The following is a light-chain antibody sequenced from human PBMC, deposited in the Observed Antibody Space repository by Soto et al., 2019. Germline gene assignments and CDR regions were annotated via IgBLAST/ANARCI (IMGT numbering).Light chain of an antibody. CDR3: QQSYSTPPT. CDR2: KTS. CDR1: QSISNW. V-gene: IGKV1-39*01. J-gene: IGKJ1*01. Sequence: DVQMTQSASSLSASVGDRVTISCRASQSISNWLAWYQQKPGKAPKFLIYKTSTLESGVPSRFSGSGSGTDFTLTISTLQPEDFATYFCQQSYSTPPTFGQGTKVDIK.